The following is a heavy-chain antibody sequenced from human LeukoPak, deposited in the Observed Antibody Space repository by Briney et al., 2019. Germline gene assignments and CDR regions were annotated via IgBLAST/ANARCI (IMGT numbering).Heavy chain of an antibody. Sequence: ASVKVSCKASGYTFTSYDIHWVRQATGQGLEWMGWMNPNSGNTGYAQKLQGRVTMTRNTSISTAYMELSSLRSEDTAVYYCAKGEVGCSSTSCFNWFDPWGQGTLVTVSS. V-gene: IGHV1-8*01. CDR2: MNPNSGNT. CDR1: GYTFTSYD. D-gene: IGHD2-2*01. CDR3: AKGEVGCSSTSCFNWFDP. J-gene: IGHJ5*02.